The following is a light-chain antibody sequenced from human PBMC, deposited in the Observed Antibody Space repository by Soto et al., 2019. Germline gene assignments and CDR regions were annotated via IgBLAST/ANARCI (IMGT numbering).Light chain of an antibody. Sequence: QSVLTQPASVSGSPGHSITISCTGTSSDVGGYNYVSWYQQHPGKAPKLMIYDVSNRPSGVSNRFSGSKSGNTASLTISGLQAEDEADYYCSSYTSSSTLESVFGTGTKVTVL. V-gene: IGLV2-14*01. CDR3: SSYTSSSTLESV. J-gene: IGLJ1*01. CDR1: SSDVGGYNY. CDR2: DVS.